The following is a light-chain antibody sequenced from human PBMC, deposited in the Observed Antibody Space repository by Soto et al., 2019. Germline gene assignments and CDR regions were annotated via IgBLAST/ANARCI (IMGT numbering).Light chain of an antibody. Sequence: EIVLTQSPGTLSLSPGERATLSCRASQSVSSSFLAWYQQKPGQGPRRLIYGASTRATGIPDRFSGSGSGTDFTLTISRLEPEDFAVYYCQQYDSSPWTFGQGTKVEIK. J-gene: IGKJ1*01. V-gene: IGKV3-20*01. CDR2: GAS. CDR3: QQYDSSPWT. CDR1: QSVSSSF.